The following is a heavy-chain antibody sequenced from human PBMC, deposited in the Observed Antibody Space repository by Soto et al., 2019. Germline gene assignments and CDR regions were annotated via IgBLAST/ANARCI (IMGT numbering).Heavy chain of an antibody. D-gene: IGHD3-10*01. CDR1: GFGLSNAW. CDR2: IKSKSDGGTT. J-gene: IGHJ4*02. CDR3: LTESLDY. Sequence: GSLRLSCAASGFGLSNAWLTWVRQPPGKGLEWVGRIKSKSDGGTTDYAAPVKGRFTISRDDSENTLYLQMDSLKVEDTAVYYCLTESLDYWGQGTLVTVSS. V-gene: IGHV3-15*01.